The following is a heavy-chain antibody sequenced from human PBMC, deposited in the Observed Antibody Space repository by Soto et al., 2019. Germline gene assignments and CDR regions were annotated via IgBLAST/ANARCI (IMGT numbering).Heavy chain of an antibody. CDR3: ARGGSGWYNGDY. D-gene: IGHD6-19*01. J-gene: IGHJ4*02. CDR1: RYTITSKA. CDR2: ISAYNGNT. Sequence: SRYTITSKALSSLRQAPGQGLEWMGWISAYNGNTNYAQKLQGRVTMTTDTSTSTAYMELRSLRSDDTAVYYSARGGSGWYNGDYWGQGTLVTVSS. V-gene: IGHV1-18*01.